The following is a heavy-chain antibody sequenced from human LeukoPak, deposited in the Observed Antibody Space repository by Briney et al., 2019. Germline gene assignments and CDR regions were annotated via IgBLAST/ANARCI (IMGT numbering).Heavy chain of an antibody. CDR2: IYYSGST. J-gene: IGHJ4*02. CDR1: GGSISSGGYS. Sequence: PSQTLSLTCTVSGGSISSGGYSWSWIRQAPGKGLEWIGYIYYSGSTNYHPSLKSRVTISVDTSKNQFSLRLSSVTAADTAFYYCARAVRYYDVLTGYYIGYFDYWGQGSRVTVSS. D-gene: IGHD3-9*01. V-gene: IGHV4-61*08. CDR3: ARAVRYYDVLTGYYIGYFDY.